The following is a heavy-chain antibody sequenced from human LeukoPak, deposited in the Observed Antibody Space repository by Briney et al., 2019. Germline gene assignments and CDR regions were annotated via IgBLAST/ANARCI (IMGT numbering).Heavy chain of an antibody. CDR1: GFTFSNYN. Sequence: GGSLRLSCAASGFTFSNYNMNWVRQAPGKGLEWVSSISSSSSYIYYADSVKGRFTISRDNAKNSLYLQMNSLRAEDTAVYYCARDANYGGNSFDYWGQGTLVTVSS. CDR3: ARDANYGGNSFDY. V-gene: IGHV3-21*01. J-gene: IGHJ4*02. D-gene: IGHD4-23*01. CDR2: ISSSSSYI.